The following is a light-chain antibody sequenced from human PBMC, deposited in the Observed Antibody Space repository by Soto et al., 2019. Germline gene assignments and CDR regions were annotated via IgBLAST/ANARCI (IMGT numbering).Light chain of an antibody. Sequence: QSVLTQPASVSGSPGQSITISCTGTSSDVGGYTFVSWYQHHPGKGPKLLISEVSNRPSGVSNRFSGSKSGNTASLTISGLQTEDAADYYCSSYTTSSNYVFGTGTKLTVL. CDR2: EVS. CDR3: SSYTTSSNYV. J-gene: IGLJ1*01. CDR1: SSDVGGYTF. V-gene: IGLV2-14*01.